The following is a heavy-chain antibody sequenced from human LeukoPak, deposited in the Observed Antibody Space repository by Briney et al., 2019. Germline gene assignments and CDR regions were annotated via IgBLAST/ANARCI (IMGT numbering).Heavy chain of an antibody. CDR2: IYYSGST. J-gene: IGHJ5*02. D-gene: IGHD6-13*01. CDR3: ARHGSTFYSSSSNWFDP. V-gene: IGHV4-59*08. Sequence: SETLSLTCIVSGGSISSYYWSWIRQPPGKGLERIGYIYYSGSTNYNPSLKSRVTISVDTSKNQFSLKLSSVTAADTAVYYCARHGSTFYSSSSNWFDPWGQGTLVTVSS. CDR1: GGSISSYY.